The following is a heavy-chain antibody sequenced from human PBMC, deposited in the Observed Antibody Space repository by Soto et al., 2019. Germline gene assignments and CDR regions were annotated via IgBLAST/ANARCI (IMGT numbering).Heavy chain of an antibody. D-gene: IGHD1-1*01. CDR1: GLTFKNYD. CDR2: VSRDSTQD. J-gene: IGHJ3*02. V-gene: IGHV3-30*03. CDR3: VRERGTFDALDI. Sequence: GGSLRLSCVASGLTFKNYDMHWVSQTPGRGLEWLATVSRDSTQDFCAESLHGRFTISRENAKNSVYLHLNSLRAEDTAIYYCVRERGTFDALDIWAHGTMVPVSS.